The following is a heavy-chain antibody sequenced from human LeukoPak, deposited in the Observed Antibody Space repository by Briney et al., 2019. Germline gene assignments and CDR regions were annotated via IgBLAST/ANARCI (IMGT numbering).Heavy chain of an antibody. CDR1: GFTFSSCA. CDR3: ATIYGDDHDY. V-gene: IGHV3-23*01. D-gene: IGHD4-17*01. J-gene: IGHJ4*02. Sequence: GGSLRLSCAASGFTFSSCAMSWVRQAPGKGLEWVSSISGSGGSTYYANSVKGRFTISRDNSKNTLYLQMGSLRAEDMAVYYCATIYGDDHDYWGQGTLVTVSS. CDR2: ISGSGGST.